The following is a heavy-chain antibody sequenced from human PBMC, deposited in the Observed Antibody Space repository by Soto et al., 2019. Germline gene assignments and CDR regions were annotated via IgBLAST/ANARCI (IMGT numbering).Heavy chain of an antibody. CDR2: ISSSSSYI. CDR3: ARDGSYYGSGSYFGY. Sequence: GGSLRLSCAASGFTFSSYSMNWVRQAPGKGLEWVSSISSSSSYIYYADSVKGRFTISRDNAKNSLYLQMNSLRAEDTAVYYCARDGSYYGSGSYFGYWGQGTLVTVSS. V-gene: IGHV3-21*01. J-gene: IGHJ4*02. D-gene: IGHD3-10*01. CDR1: GFTFSSYS.